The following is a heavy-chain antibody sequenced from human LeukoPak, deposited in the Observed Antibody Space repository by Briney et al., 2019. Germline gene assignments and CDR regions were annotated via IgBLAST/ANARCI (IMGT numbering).Heavy chain of an antibody. CDR3: ARGKIVGATFQPRVKPNWFDP. Sequence: GGSLRLSCAASGFTFSSYWMHWVRQAPGKGLVWVSHINSDGSSTNNADSVKGRFTISRDNAKNTLYLQMNSLRAEDTAVYYCARGKIVGATFQPRVKPNWFDPWGQGTLVTVSS. J-gene: IGHJ5*02. D-gene: IGHD1-26*01. V-gene: IGHV3-74*01. CDR2: INSDGSST. CDR1: GFTFSSYW.